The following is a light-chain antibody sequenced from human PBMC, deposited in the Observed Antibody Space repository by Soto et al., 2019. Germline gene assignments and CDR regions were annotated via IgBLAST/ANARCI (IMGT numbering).Light chain of an antibody. CDR3: LQDYTYPLT. CDR1: QGIKND. CDR2: AAS. J-gene: IGKJ1*01. Sequence: AIQITQSPSPLSASVGDIVTITCRASQGIKNDLGWYQQKPGKDPKLLIYAASSLQSGVPSRFSGSGSGTDFTLTISSMQPDDFATYYCLQDYTYPLTFGQGTKVDIK. V-gene: IGKV1-6*01.